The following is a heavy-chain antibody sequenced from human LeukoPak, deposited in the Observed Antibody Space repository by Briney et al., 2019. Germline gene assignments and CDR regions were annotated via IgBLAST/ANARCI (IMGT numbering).Heavy chain of an antibody. J-gene: IGHJ4*02. CDR3: ARDWDDILTGDY. CDR2: ISAYNGNT. CDR1: GYTFTSYG. D-gene: IGHD3-9*01. Sequence: ASVKVSCKASGYTFTSYGISGVRQAPGQGLEWMGWISAYNGNTNYAQKLQGRVTMTTDTSTSTAYMELRSLRSDDTAVYYCARDWDDILTGDYWGQGTLVTVSS. V-gene: IGHV1-18*01.